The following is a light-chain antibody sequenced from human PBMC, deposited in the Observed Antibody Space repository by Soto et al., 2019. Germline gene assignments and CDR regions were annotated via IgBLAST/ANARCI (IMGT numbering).Light chain of an antibody. V-gene: IGKV2D-29*01. J-gene: IGKJ2*01. Sequence: DIVMTQTPLSLSVTPGQPASISCKSSQTLLRSDGKTYLYWYLQKPGQPPQLLISEVSNRFSGVPDHFSGRRSGTDFTLNISRVEAEDVVVSYCLQSVRLPYTFGQGTKLEIK. CDR2: EVS. CDR1: QTLLRSDGKTY. CDR3: LQSVRLPYT.